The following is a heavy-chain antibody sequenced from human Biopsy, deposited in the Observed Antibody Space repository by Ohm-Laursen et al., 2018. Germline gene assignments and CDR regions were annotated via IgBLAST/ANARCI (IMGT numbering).Heavy chain of an antibody. CDR1: GFPVSDYY. D-gene: IGHD2-15*01. CDR2: INSSGSTK. CDR3: SRAVGIAAAPIDY. V-gene: IGHV3-11*01. Sequence: SLRLSCSASGFPVSDYYMSWIRQAPGRGLEWVSDINSSGSTKYHAESVKGRFTISRDNAMNSVYLQMNSLRGEDTAVYYWSRAVGIAAAPIDYWGQGTLVTVSS. J-gene: IGHJ4*02.